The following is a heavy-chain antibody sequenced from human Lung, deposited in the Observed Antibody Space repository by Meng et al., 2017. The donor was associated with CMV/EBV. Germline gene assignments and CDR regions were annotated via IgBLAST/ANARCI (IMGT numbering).Heavy chain of an antibody. CDR1: GGTFSSYA. D-gene: IGHD2-2*02. Sequence: KISCKASGGTFSSYAFSWVRQAPGQGLEWMGGIIPVFAIANYAQKFQGRITITTDESTSTAYMELSGLRSEDTAVYYCARDRTGDCSSTSCYNYYYYYGMDVWXQGTTVTVSS. V-gene: IGHV1-69*05. CDR3: ARDRTGDCSSTSCYNYYYYYGMDV. CDR2: IIPVFAIA. J-gene: IGHJ6*02.